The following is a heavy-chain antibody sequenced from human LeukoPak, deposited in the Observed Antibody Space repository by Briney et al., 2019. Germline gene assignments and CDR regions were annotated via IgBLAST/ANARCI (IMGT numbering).Heavy chain of an antibody. V-gene: IGHV1-69*13. J-gene: IGHJ4*02. D-gene: IGHD3-22*01. CDR3: ARGWDYDSGGRPTAYVY. CDR1: GGTFIRYA. Sequence: SVKVSCKASGGTFIRYAISWVRQAPGQGLEWMGGVIPMFGTANYAQKFQGKVTITADESTSTAYMELRSLRFEDTAVYYCARGWDYDSGGRPTAYVYWGQGTLVTVSS. CDR2: VIPMFGTA.